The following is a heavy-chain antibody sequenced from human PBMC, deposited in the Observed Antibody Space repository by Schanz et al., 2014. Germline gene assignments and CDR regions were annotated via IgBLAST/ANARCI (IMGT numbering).Heavy chain of an antibody. Sequence: QIQLVQSGPEVKKPGATVKVSCKASGYIFINSGISWVRQAPGQGLEWMGWISVYNHNKEYDQKFQGRVTMTTDTSTNSAYMELRSLRSDDTDVYYCEKAEYDILTDSYSRLDPWGQGTLVTVSS. CDR1: GYIFINSG. CDR2: ISVYNHNK. J-gene: IGHJ5*02. D-gene: IGHD3-9*01. CDR3: EKAEYDILTDSYSRLDP. V-gene: IGHV1-18*01.